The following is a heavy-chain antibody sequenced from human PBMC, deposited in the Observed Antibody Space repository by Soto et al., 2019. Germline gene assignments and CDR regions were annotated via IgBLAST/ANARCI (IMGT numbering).Heavy chain of an antibody. V-gene: IGHV3-74*01. J-gene: IGHJ5*02. CDR1: GFTFNSYW. CDR3: ARGGLGSYLLDR. CDR2: IKGDESTI. D-gene: IGHD3-10*01. Sequence: GGSLRLSCAGSGFTFNSYWMHWVRQAPGKGLVWVSRIKGDESTINYADFVKGRFTISRDNAKNTVYLQMNSLRAEDTALYFCARGGLGSYLLDRWGQATQVTVSS.